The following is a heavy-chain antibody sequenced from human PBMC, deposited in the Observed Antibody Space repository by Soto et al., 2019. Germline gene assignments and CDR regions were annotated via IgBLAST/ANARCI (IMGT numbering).Heavy chain of an antibody. V-gene: IGHV5-10-1*01. CDR2: IDPSDSYT. J-gene: IGHJ4*02. Sequence: PGESLKISCKGSGYSFTSYWISWVRQMPGKGLEWMGRIDPSDSYTNYSPSFQGHVTISADKSISTAYLQWSSLEASDTAMYYCDRLPLTKVVTGRNFDYWGQGTLVTVSS. CDR3: DRLPLTKVVTGRNFDY. CDR1: GYSFTSYW. D-gene: IGHD4-17*01.